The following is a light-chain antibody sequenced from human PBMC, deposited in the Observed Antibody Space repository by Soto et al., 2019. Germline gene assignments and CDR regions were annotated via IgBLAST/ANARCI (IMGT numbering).Light chain of an antibody. V-gene: IGKV1-27*01. CDR1: QGIGVY. J-gene: IGKJ4*01. CDR3: QKYNSAPLT. Sequence: DIQMTQSPSSLSASLGDRVTITCRASQGIGVYLAWFQQKPGKVPKLLIYAASALQSGVPSRFSGSGSGTDFTPTISSPQPEDFSTYYCQKYNSAPLTFGGGTKVEIK. CDR2: AAS.